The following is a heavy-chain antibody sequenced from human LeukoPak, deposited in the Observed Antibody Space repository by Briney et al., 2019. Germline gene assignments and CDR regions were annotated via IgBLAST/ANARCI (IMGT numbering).Heavy chain of an antibody. Sequence: PGGSLRLSCTVSGFTVSSDSMSWVRQAPGKGLEWVSFIYSGGSTHYSDSVKGRFTISRDNSKNTLYLQVNSLRAEDTAVYYCARDIAAVQYYFDYWGQGTLVTVSS. CDR2: IYSGGST. V-gene: IGHV3-53*01. CDR1: GFTVSSDS. CDR3: ARDIAAVQYYFDY. J-gene: IGHJ4*02. D-gene: IGHD6-13*01.